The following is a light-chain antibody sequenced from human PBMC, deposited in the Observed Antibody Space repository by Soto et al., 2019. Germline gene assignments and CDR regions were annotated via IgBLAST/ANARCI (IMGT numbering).Light chain of an antibody. CDR2: GAP. J-gene: IGKJ1*01. CDR1: QSVSSSY. Sequence: EIVFTQSPGTLSFSPGERATLSCRASQSVSSSYLAWYQQKPGQAPRLLIYGAPSRATGIPDRFSGSGSGTDFTLTISSLEPEDFAVYYCQQYGTSSWTFGQGTKVDIK. CDR3: QQYGTSSWT. V-gene: IGKV3-20*01.